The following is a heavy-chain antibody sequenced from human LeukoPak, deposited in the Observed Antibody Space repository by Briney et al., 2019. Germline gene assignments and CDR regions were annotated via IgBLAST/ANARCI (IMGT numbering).Heavy chain of an antibody. CDR3: ACHVDIVATSNFDH. Sequence: PGGSLRLSCAASGFTFSSYGMHWVRQAPGKGLEWVAVISYDGSNKYYADSVKGRFTISRDNSNNTMFLQMNSLRGEDTAVYYCACHVDIVATSNFDHWGQGTLVTVSS. D-gene: IGHD5-12*01. J-gene: IGHJ4*02. V-gene: IGHV3-30*03. CDR1: GFTFSSYG. CDR2: ISYDGSNK.